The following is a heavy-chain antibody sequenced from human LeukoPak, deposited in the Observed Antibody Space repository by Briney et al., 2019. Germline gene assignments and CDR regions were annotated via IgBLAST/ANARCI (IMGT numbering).Heavy chain of an antibody. Sequence: SETLSLTCTVSGYSISSGYYWGWIRQPPGKGLEWIASIYHGGNTFYNPSLKSRVTISVDTPKNQFSLKLSSVTAADTAVYYCARVMTTATTWAFDIWGQGTMDTVSS. D-gene: IGHD4-17*01. CDR3: ARVMTTATTWAFDI. V-gene: IGHV4-38-2*02. CDR2: IYHGGNT. CDR1: GYSISSGYY. J-gene: IGHJ3*02.